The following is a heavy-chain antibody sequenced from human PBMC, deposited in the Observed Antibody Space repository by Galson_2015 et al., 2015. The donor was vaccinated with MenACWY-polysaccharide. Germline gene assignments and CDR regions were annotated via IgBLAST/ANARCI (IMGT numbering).Heavy chain of an antibody. J-gene: IGHJ3*01. D-gene: IGHD2-8*02. V-gene: IGHV3-7*01. CDR1: GFTFTNHW. Sequence: SLRLSCATSGFTFTNHWMSWVRQAPGKGLEWVANIRQDGFETYHADSVKGRFTISRDNAENSVYLQMNSLRVEDTAVYYCAREGLVDALEDWGQGTMVTVSS. CDR3: AREGLVDALED. CDR2: IRQDGFET.